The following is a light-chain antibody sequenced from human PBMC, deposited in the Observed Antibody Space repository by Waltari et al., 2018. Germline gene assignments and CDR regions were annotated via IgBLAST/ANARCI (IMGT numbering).Light chain of an antibody. J-gene: IGKJ1*01. CDR2: LES. CDR1: ESLLHNNGFTY. Sequence: DIVMTQSPLSLPVTPGESASISCRSRESLLHNNGFTYVDWYVQKPGQSPQLLIYLESNLASGVPDRFSGSGSGTDFTLKISRVEAEDVGVYYCMQGLQSHRTFGQGTKVEIK. CDR3: MQGLQSHRT. V-gene: IGKV2-28*01.